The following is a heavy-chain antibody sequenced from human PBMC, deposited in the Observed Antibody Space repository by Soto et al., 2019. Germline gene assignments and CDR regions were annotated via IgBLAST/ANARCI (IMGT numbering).Heavy chain of an antibody. Sequence: PSETLSFTCAVYGGSFSDYYWSWIRQPPGKGLEWIGEINHSGSTNYNPSLKSRVTISVDTSKNQFSLKLSSVTVADTAVYYCARVDDDRGAAFFDYWGQGTLVTVSS. D-gene: IGHD3-22*01. J-gene: IGHJ4*02. CDR3: ARVDDDRGAAFFDY. V-gene: IGHV4-34*01. CDR1: GGSFSDYY. CDR2: INHSGST.